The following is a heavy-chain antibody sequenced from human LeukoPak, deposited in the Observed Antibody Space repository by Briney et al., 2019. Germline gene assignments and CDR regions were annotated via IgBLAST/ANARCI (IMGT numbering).Heavy chain of an antibody. CDR1: GFTFSSYG. V-gene: IGHV3-48*04. D-gene: IGHD6-13*01. CDR3: AKDKYRYSSSCFDY. CDR2: ISSSSSTI. Sequence: PGGSLRLSCAASGFTFSSYGMTWVRQAPGKGLEWVSYISSSSSTIYYADSVRGRFTISRDNAKNSLYLQMNSLRAEDMALYYCAKDKYRYSSSCFDYWGQGTLVTVSS. J-gene: IGHJ4*02.